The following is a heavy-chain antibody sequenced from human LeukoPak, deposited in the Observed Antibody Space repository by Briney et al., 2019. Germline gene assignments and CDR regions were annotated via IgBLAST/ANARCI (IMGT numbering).Heavy chain of an antibody. V-gene: IGHV1-18*01. CDR3: ARAGYYDSSGYYYYYGMDV. Sequence: ASVKVSCKASGGTFSSYAISWVRQAPGQGLEWMGWVSAYNGNTNYAQKLQGRVTMTTDTSTSTAYMELRSLRSDDTAVYYCARAGYYDSSGYYYYYGMDVWGQGTTVTVSS. CDR2: VSAYNGNT. D-gene: IGHD3-22*01. J-gene: IGHJ6*02. CDR1: GGTFSSYA.